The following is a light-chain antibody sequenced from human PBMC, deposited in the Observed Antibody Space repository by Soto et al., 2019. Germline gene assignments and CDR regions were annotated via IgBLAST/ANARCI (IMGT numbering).Light chain of an antibody. V-gene: IGLV2-14*01. CDR3: SSYTSSSTPGV. CDR2: EVS. Sequence: QSALTQPASVSGSPGQSITISCTGTSSDVGGYNYVSWYQQHPGKAPKLIIYEVSNRPSGVSNRFSGSKSGTTASLTISGLQAEDEADYYCSSYTSSSTPGVFGTGTKVTVL. J-gene: IGLJ1*01. CDR1: SSDVGGYNY.